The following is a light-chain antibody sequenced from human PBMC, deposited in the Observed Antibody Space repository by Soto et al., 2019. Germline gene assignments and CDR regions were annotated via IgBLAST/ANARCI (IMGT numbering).Light chain of an antibody. Sequence: DIQMTXSPSTLSASVGDRVTITCRASQSISSWLAWYQQKPGKAPKSLIYKASSLESGVPSRFSGSGSGTEFPLTISSLQPDDFATYYCQQYLSYPITFGQGTRLEIK. CDR2: KAS. V-gene: IGKV1-5*03. J-gene: IGKJ5*01. CDR1: QSISSW. CDR3: QQYLSYPIT.